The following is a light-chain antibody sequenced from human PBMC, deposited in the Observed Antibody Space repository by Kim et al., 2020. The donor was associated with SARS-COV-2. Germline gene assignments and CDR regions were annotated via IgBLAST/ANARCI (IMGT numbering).Light chain of an antibody. CDR3: AAWDDRVWV. J-gene: IGLJ3*02. Sequence: QSVLTQPPSASGTPGQRVTISCSGSSSNIGSNYVYWYQQLPGTAPKLLIYRNNQRPSGVPDRFSGSKSGTSASLAISGLRSEDEADYYCAAWDDRVWVFGGGTQLTVL. CDR2: RNN. CDR1: SSNIGSNY. V-gene: IGLV1-47*01.